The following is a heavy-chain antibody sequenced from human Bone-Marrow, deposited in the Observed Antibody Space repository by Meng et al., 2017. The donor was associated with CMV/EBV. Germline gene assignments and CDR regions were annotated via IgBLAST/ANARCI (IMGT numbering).Heavy chain of an antibody. Sequence: SETLSLTCAVYGGSFNGYYWTWIRQTPGKGLEWIGEYNHGGSTTYNPSLKSRVTISVDTSKNQMSLKMTSVTAADTAVYFCARGPDITAHFDHWGQGKLV. V-gene: IGHV4-34*01. J-gene: IGHJ4*02. CDR3: ARGPDITAHFDH. CDR1: GGSFNGYY. D-gene: IGHD5-18*01. CDR2: YNHGGST.